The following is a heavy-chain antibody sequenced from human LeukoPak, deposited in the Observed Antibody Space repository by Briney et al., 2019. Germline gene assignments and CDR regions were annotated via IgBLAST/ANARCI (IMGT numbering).Heavy chain of an antibody. J-gene: IGHJ6*02. CDR2: ISSNGRSP. CDR3: VRGHSINNYHYGMDV. CDR1: GFTFGNFA. Sequence: GGSLRLSCAASGFTFGNFAMHWVRQAPGKGLEYVSTISSNGRSPYYADSVKDRFAISRDSSKHTLYLQMGSLRPEDMAVYYCVRGHSINNYHYGMDVWGQGTTVIVSS. D-gene: IGHD5-12*01. V-gene: IGHV3-64*02.